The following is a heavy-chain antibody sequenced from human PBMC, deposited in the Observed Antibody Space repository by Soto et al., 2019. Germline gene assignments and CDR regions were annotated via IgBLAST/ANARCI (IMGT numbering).Heavy chain of an antibody. Sequence: GGSLRLSCAASGFTFSSYWMSWVRQAPGKGLEWVANIKQDGSEKYYVDSVKGRFTISRDNAKNSLYLQMNSLRAEDTAVYYCARDLHKSLSWHSVVSWGQGTLVTVSS. CDR1: GFTFSSYW. D-gene: IGHD6-13*01. V-gene: IGHV3-7*01. J-gene: IGHJ5*02. CDR3: ARDLHKSLSWHSVVS. CDR2: IKQDGSEK.